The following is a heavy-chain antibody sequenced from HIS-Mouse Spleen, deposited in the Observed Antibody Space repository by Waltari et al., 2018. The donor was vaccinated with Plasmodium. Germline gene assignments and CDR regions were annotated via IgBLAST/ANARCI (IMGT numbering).Heavy chain of an antibody. V-gene: IGHV3-7*01. D-gene: IGHD6-13*01. CDR2: IKQDGSEK. Sequence: EVQLVESGGGLVQPGGSRRLSCAASAFPLLSYWMRGVRQAPGKGLEWVVNIKQDGSEKYYVDSVKGRFTISRDNAKNSLYLQMNSLRAEDTAVYYCASSWYWYFDLWGRGTLVTVSS. J-gene: IGHJ2*01. CDR3: ASSWYWYFDL. CDR1: AFPLLSYW.